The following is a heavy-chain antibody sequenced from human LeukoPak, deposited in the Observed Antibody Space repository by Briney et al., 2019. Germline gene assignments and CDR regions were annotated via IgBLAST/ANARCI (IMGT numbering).Heavy chain of an antibody. CDR2: INSDGSNT. CDR3: ASGYARSARHQGDF. Sequence: GGSLRLSCVVSGFTFSDYWMHWVRQAPGKGLVWVSRINSDGSNTNYAGSVKGRFTISRDNAKNTLYLQMSSLRVEDSAVYYCASGYARSARHQGDFWGQGTVVTVSS. J-gene: IGHJ4*02. V-gene: IGHV3-74*01. CDR1: GFTFSDYW. D-gene: IGHD5-12*01.